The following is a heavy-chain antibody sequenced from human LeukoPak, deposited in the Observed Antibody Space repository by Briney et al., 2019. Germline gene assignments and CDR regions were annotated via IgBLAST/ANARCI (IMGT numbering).Heavy chain of an antibody. CDR3: VRGDNRDY. Sequence: AGGSLRLSCAASGFSFSTSTMNWVRQAPGKGLEWISSIGKTSRDMYYADSVRGRFTISRDNAKNSLFLLMNSLRVEDTSVHYCVRGDNRDYWGQGTLVTVSS. J-gene: IGHJ4*02. CDR1: GFSFSTST. CDR2: IGKTSRDM. D-gene: IGHD1-14*01. V-gene: IGHV3-21*01.